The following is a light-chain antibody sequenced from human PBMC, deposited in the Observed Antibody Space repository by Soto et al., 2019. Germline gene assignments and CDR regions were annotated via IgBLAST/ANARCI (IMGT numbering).Light chain of an antibody. CDR1: QIVSSNY. CDR3: QQYGDLPWT. J-gene: IGKJ1*01. V-gene: IGKV3-20*01. CDR2: GAS. Sequence: EIVLTQSPGTLSLSPGERATLSCRASQIVSSNYLAWYQQKPGQAPRLLIYGASSRATGIPDRFSGSGSGTDFTLTIRRLEPEDFAVYFCQQYGDLPWTFGQGTKVDIK.